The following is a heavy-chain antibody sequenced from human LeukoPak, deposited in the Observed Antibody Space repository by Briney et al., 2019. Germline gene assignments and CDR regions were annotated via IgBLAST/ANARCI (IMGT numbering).Heavy chain of an antibody. CDR1: GYTFTGYY. CDR3: ARGRDDFWSGYYSDFDY. CDR2: INPNSGGT. V-gene: IGHV1-2*02. D-gene: IGHD3-3*01. J-gene: IGHJ4*02. Sequence: GASVKVSCKASGYTFTGYYMHWARQAPGQGLEWMGWINPNSGGTNYAQKFQGRVTMTRDTSISTAYMELSRLRSDDTAVYYCARGRDDFWSGYYSDFDYWGQGTLVTVSS.